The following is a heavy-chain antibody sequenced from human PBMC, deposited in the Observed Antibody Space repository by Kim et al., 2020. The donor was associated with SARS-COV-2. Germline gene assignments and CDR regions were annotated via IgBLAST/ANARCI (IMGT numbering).Heavy chain of an antibody. D-gene: IGHD3-16*01. CDR3: TRSSVPRGRLRKDAFEI. V-gene: IGHV3-21*01. Sequence: GGSLRLSCEGSGFAFSNYDMTWVRQAPGKGLEWVSSLNCDSDHIYHADSERGRFTTSRDNAKTSLFLQMNNLRAEDTAVYFCTRSSVPRGRLRKDAFEIWGQGTTVTVSS. CDR1: GFAFSNYD. CDR2: LNCDSDHI. J-gene: IGHJ3*02.